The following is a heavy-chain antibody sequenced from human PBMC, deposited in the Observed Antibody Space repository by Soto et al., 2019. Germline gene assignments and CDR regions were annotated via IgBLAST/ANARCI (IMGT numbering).Heavy chain of an antibody. CDR3: ARTSGYAFDY. V-gene: IGHV3-64*01. D-gene: IGHD5-12*01. J-gene: IGHJ4*02. CDR1: GFTFSTYA. Sequence: EVQLVESGGGLVQPGGSLRLSCAASGFTFSTYAMHWVRQAPWKGLEYVSVISSFGGSTYYANSVKGRFTISRDNSKNTLYLQMGSLRAEDMAVYYCARTSGYAFDYWGQGTLVTVSS. CDR2: ISSFGGST.